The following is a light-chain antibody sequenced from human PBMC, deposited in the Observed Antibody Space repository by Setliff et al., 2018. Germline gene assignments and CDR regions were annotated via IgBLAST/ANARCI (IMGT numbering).Light chain of an antibody. CDR1: SSDVGGYNY. V-gene: IGLV2-14*03. CDR2: DVS. J-gene: IGLJ2*01. CDR3: QTFDRAVGGLL. Sequence: QSALTQPASVSGSPGQSITISCTGTSSDVGGYNYVSWYQQHPGKAPKLMIYDVSNRPSGVSNRFSGSKSGNTASLTISGLQAEDEADYYCQTFDRAVGGLLFGGGTKVTVL.